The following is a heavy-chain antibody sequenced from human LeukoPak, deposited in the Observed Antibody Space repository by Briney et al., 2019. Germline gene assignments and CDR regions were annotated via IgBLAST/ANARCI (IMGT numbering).Heavy chain of an antibody. CDR2: IWSDGSNK. Sequence: GWSLRLSCAASGFTFSHYGMHWVSQPPGRGLEWQAVIWSDGSNKFYADSVKGRFTISRDNFKNTVFLQMNSLRTGDTALYYCAKDAQRGFDYSNSLEHWGQGSLVTVSS. CDR1: GFTFSHYG. CDR3: AKDAQRGFDYSNSLEH. D-gene: IGHD4-11*01. V-gene: IGHV3-33*06. J-gene: IGHJ4*01.